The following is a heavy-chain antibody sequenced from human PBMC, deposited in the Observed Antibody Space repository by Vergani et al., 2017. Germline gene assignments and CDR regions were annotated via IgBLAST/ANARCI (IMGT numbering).Heavy chain of an antibody. CDR1: GFTFSSYA. V-gene: IGHV3-30-3*01. J-gene: IGHJ3*02. CDR2: ISYDGSNK. Sequence: VQLLESGGGLVQPGGSLRLSCAASGFTFSSYAMSWVRQAPGKGLEWVAVISYDGSNKYYADSVKGRFTISRDNSKNTLYLQMNSLRAEDTAVYYCARVHVAGCSGGSCYGAFDIWGQGTMVTVSS. D-gene: IGHD2-15*01. CDR3: ARVHVAGCSGGSCYGAFDI.